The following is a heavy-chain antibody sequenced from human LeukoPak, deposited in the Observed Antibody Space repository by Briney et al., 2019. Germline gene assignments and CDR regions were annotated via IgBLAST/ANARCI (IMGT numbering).Heavy chain of an antibody. CDR3: AREGGPYYYDSRAYPYFDY. J-gene: IGHJ4*02. V-gene: IGHV3-7*01. CDR2: IKQDGSEK. D-gene: IGHD3-22*01. CDR1: GFTFSSYW. Sequence: GGSLRLSCAASGFTFSSYWMSWVRQAPGKGLEWVANIKQDGSEKYYVDSVKGRFTISRDNAKNSLYLQMNSLRAEDTAVYYCAREGGPYYYDSRAYPYFDYWGQGTLVTVSS.